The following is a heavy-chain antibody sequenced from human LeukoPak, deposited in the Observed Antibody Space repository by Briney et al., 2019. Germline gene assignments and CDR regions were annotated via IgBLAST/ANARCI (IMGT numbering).Heavy chain of an antibody. D-gene: IGHD6-19*01. CDR2: IYYSGST. V-gene: IGHV4-59*08. J-gene: IGHJ4*02. Sequence: SETLSLTCTVSGGSISSYYWSWIRQPPGKGLEWIGYIYYSGSTNYNPSFNSRVTISVDTSKNQFSLKLSSVTAADTAVYYCARQSGWYYFDYWGQGTLVTVSS. CDR3: ARQSGWYYFDY. CDR1: GGSISSYY.